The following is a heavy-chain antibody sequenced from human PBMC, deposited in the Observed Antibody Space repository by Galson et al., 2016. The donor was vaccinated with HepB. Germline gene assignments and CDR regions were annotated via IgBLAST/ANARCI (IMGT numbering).Heavy chain of an antibody. Sequence: KVSCKASGYTLTSHAMHWVRQAPGQRLEWLGLIYFGGFETRYNPSFQGRVIVSADRSINTAYLQWGSLEASDTAIYYCAGATHGNTWFDYWGQGTQVTVSS. CDR1: GYTLTSHA. V-gene: IGHV5-51*01. CDR3: AGATHGNTWFDY. CDR2: IYFGGFET. D-gene: IGHD4/OR15-4a*01. J-gene: IGHJ4*02.